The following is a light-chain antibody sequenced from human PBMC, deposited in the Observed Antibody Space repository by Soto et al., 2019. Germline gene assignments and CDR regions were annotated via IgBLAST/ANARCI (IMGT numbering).Light chain of an antibody. CDR1: SSDIGRYKY. CDR3: NSFTTTSIHV. CDR2: DVN. V-gene: IGLV2-14*01. J-gene: IGLJ1*01. Sequence: QSVLTQPASVSGSPGQSITISCTGTSSDIGRYKYVSWYQQHPGKAPRLIIYDVNNRPSGISDRFSGSKSGNTASLTISGLQAEDEADYYCNSFTTTSIHVFGTGTKVTVL.